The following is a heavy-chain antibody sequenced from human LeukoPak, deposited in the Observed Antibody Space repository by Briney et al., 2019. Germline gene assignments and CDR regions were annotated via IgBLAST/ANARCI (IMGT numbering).Heavy chain of an antibody. V-gene: IGHV1-8*01. D-gene: IGHD7-27*01. CDR3: ARGPPNWGYDY. J-gene: IGHJ4*02. CDR1: GYTFTSYD. CDR2: MSPNSGNT. Sequence: ASVKVSCKASGYTFTSYDFNWVRQATGQGLEWMGWMSPNSGNTGYAQKFQGRVTMTRNTSMSTAYMELSSLRSEDTALYYCARGPPNWGYDYWGQGTLVTVSS.